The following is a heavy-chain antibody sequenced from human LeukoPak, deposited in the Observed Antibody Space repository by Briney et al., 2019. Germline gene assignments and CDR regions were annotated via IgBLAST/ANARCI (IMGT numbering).Heavy chain of an antibody. J-gene: IGHJ4*02. CDR3: ARDLNYNFDY. Sequence: PGGSLRLSCVASGFAFSHHYMHWVRQAPGKGLIWVSRIDIDGNTNYADSVKGRFTISRDSTKDTVYLQMNSLRAEDTAVYYCARDLNYNFDYWGQGAVVTVSS. D-gene: IGHD5-24*01. V-gene: IGHV3-74*01. CDR2: IDIDGNT. CDR1: GFAFSHHY.